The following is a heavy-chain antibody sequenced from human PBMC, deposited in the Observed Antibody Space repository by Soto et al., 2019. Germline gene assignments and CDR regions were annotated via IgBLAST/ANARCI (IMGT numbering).Heavy chain of an antibody. D-gene: IGHD2-2*01. V-gene: IGHV3-23*01. CDR2: ISGSGGST. CDR3: AKEHINMPDAFDI. J-gene: IGHJ3*02. Sequence: GGSLRLSCAASGFTFSSYAMSWVRQAPGKGLEWVSAISGSGGSTYYADSVKGRFTISRDNSKNTLYLQMNSLRAEDTTVYYSAKEHINMPDAFDIWGEGTMDTDSS. CDR1: GFTFSSYA.